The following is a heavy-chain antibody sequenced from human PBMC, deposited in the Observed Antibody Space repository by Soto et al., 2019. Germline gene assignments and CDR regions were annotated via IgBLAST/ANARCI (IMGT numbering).Heavy chain of an antibody. CDR3: ARRGCSGGDCYRVTGQNYFYGLDV. CDR1: GYIFANYW. J-gene: IGHJ6*02. D-gene: IGHD2-15*01. Sequence: GESLKISCTASGYIFANYWISWVRQTPEKGLEWVGRISPRESYADYSPSFRGHVTISFDLSTKSVSLHWSSLTAADSGVYFCARRGCSGGDCYRVTGQNYFYGLDVWGQGTTVTV. V-gene: IGHV5-10-1*01. CDR2: ISPRESYA.